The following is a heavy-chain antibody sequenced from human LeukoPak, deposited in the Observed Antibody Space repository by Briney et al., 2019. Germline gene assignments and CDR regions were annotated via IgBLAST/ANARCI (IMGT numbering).Heavy chain of an antibody. CDR2: IYHRGST. V-gene: IGHV4-38-2*01. CDR1: GYSISSGYY. J-gene: IGHJ5*02. D-gene: IGHD2-15*01. CDR3: ARVQGYCSGGSCFRPHNWFDP. Sequence: SETLSLTCAVSGYSISSGYYWGWIRQPPGKGLEWIGSIYHRGSTYYNPSLKSRVTISVDTSKNQFSLKLSSVTAADTAVYYCARVQGYCSGGSCFRPHNWFDPWGQGTLVIVSS.